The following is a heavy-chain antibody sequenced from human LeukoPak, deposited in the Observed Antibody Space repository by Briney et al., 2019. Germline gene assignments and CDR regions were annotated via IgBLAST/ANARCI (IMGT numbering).Heavy chain of an antibody. CDR1: GGVFTTYA. J-gene: IGHJ3*02. CDR3: VRIDYSNAFDI. Sequence: ASVKVSCKASGGVFTTYAISWVRQAPGQGLEWMGRMNPKTGNTGSTQKLQGRVTITGNTSISTAYMELSSLRSEDTAVYYCVRIDYSNAFDIWGQGTMVTVSS. V-gene: IGHV1-8*01. CDR2: MNPKTGNT. D-gene: IGHD4-11*01.